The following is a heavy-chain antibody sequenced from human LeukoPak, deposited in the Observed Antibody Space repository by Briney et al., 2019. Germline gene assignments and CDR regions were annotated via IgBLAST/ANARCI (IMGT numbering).Heavy chain of an antibody. J-gene: IGHJ4*02. V-gene: IGHV3-30-3*01. D-gene: IGHD4-11*01. CDR2: ISYDGSNE. Sequence: GGSLRLSCAASGFTFSSYAMHWVRQAPGKGLEWVAVISYDGSNEYYADSVKGRFTISRDNSKNTLYLQMNSLRAEDTAVYYCARSRVYSNYYYYFDYWGQGTLVTVS. CDR3: ARSRVYSNYYYYFDY. CDR1: GFTFSSYA.